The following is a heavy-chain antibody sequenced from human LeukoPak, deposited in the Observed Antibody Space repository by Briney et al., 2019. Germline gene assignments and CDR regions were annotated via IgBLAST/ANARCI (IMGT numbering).Heavy chain of an antibody. Sequence: KPSETLSLTCTVSGGSISSYYWSWIRQPAGKGLEWIGRIYTSGSTNYNPSLKSRVTMSVDTSKNQFSLKLSSVTAADTAVYYCARDKKDYYDSSGYYYFAFDIWGQGTMVNVSS. CDR2: IYTSGST. V-gene: IGHV4-4*07. CDR1: GGSISSYY. J-gene: IGHJ3*02. CDR3: ARDKKDYYDSSGYYYFAFDI. D-gene: IGHD3-22*01.